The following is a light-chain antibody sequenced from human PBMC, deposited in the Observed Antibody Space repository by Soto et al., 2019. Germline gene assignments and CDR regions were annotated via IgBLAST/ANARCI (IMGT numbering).Light chain of an antibody. CDR2: EAS. CDR3: QQYNLFSGT. J-gene: IGKJ1*01. Sequence: IQMTQSPSTLSASVGDRVTITCRASQTVYDWLAWYQHKPGQAPRLLVYEASTLASGVPPRFSARGSGTEFTLTIISLQPEDFATYYCQQYNLFSGTFGQGTRWIS. CDR1: QTVYDW. V-gene: IGKV1-5*03.